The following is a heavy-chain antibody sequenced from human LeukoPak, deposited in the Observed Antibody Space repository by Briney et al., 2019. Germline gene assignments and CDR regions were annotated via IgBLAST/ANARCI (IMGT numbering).Heavy chain of an antibody. CDR3: AKDKDPWKSTAISDFDY. V-gene: IGHV3-30*02. Sequence: GGSLRLSCAASGFTFSTYGMHWVRQAPGKGLELVAFIRYDGSNKYYADSVKGRFTISRDNSKNTLYLQMNSLRGEDTAVYFCAKDKDPWKSTAISDFDYWGQGTLVTASS. CDR2: IRYDGSNK. D-gene: IGHD1-1*01. CDR1: GFTFSTYG. J-gene: IGHJ4*02.